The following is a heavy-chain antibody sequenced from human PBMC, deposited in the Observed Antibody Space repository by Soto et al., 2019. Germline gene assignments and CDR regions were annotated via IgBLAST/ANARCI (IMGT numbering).Heavy chain of an antibody. CDR2: ISGSGGNT. D-gene: IGHD1-7*01. V-gene: IGHV3-23*01. Sequence: GGSLRLSCAASGFTFSSYAMSWVRQAPGKGLEWVSAISGSGGNTYYADSVRGRFTISRDNSKNTLYLQMNSLRAEDTAVYYCAKDATGTTRKFDYWGQGTLVTVSS. CDR1: GFTFSSYA. J-gene: IGHJ4*02. CDR3: AKDATGTTRKFDY.